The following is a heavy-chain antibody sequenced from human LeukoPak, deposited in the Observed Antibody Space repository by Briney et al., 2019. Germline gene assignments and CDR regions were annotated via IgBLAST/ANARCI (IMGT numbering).Heavy chain of an antibody. Sequence: GESLKISCKGSGYSFTNYWIGWVRQMPGKGLEWMGIIYPGDSDTTYSPSFQGQVAISADKSISTTYLQWSSLKASDTAMYYCARHYATGGSSLNCFDPWGQGTLVTVSS. CDR2: IYPGDSDT. CDR1: GYSFTNYW. CDR3: ARHYATGGSSLNCFDP. D-gene: IGHD1-26*01. J-gene: IGHJ5*02. V-gene: IGHV5-51*01.